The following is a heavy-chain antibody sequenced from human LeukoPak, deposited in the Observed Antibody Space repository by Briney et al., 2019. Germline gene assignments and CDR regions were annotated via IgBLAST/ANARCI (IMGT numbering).Heavy chain of an antibody. J-gene: IGHJ4*02. V-gene: IGHV3-53*01. CDR2: IYSGGST. CDR3: ARATLDN. CDR1: VFSVSSNY. Sequence: PGGSLRLSCAASVFSVSSNYISWVRQAPGKGLEWVSVIYSGGSTKYADSVKARFTISRDSSKNTVYLQMNSLRAEDTAVYYCARATLDNWGQGTLVTVSS.